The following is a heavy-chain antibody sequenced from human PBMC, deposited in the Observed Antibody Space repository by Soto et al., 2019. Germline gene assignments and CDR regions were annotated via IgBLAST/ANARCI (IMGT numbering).Heavy chain of an antibody. CDR1: GFTFSDYY. Sequence: QVQLVESGGGLVQPGGSLRLSCAASGFTFSDYYMSWIRQAPGKGLEWVSYISSSGSTIYYAVSVKGRFTISRDNAKNSLYLQMNSLRAEDTAVYYCAREHRGYCSGGSCYSYYFDYWGQGTLVTVSS. D-gene: IGHD2-15*01. V-gene: IGHV3-11*01. CDR3: AREHRGYCSGGSCYSYYFDY. J-gene: IGHJ4*02. CDR2: ISSSGSTI.